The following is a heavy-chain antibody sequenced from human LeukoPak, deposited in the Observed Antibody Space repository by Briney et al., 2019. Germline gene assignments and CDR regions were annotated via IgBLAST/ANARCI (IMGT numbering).Heavy chain of an antibody. CDR2: ISYDGSNK. CDR1: GFTFSSYA. V-gene: IGHV3-30-3*01. D-gene: IGHD2-15*01. Sequence: GGSLRLSCAASGFTFSSYAMHWVRQAPGKGLEWVAFISYDGSNKYYADSVKGRFTISRDNSKNTLYLQMNSLRAEDTAVYYCARGVTEDIVVVVAATYYFDYWGQGTLVTVSS. J-gene: IGHJ4*02. CDR3: ARGVTEDIVVVVAATYYFDY.